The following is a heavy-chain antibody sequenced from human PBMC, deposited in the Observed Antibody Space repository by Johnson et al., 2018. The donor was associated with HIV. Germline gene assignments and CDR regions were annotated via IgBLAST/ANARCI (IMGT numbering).Heavy chain of an antibody. CDR2: INWNGGST. V-gene: IGHV3-20*04. CDR3: ARVVVVVATVRVGAFDI. CDR1: GFTFDDYG. Sequence: VQLVESGGGVVRPGGSLRLSCAASGFTFDDYGMSWVRQVPGKGLVWVSDINWNGGSTGYADSVKGRFTISRDNAKKSLYLQMNSLRAEYTALYYCARVVVVVATVRVGAFDIWGQGTMVTVSS. J-gene: IGHJ3*02. D-gene: IGHD2-15*01.